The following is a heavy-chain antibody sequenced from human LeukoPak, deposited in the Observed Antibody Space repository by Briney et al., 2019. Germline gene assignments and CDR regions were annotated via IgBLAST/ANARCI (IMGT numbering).Heavy chain of an antibody. D-gene: IGHD3-9*01. CDR1: GFTFSSYG. CDR3: ARANYDILTGHKRDYFDY. J-gene: IGHJ4*02. Sequence: GGSLRLSCAASGFTFSSYGMHWVRQAPSKGLEWVAVIWYDGSNKYYADSVKGRFTISRDNSKNTLCLQMNSLRAEDTAVYYCARANYDILTGHKRDYFDYWGQGTLVTVSS. CDR2: IWYDGSNK. V-gene: IGHV3-33*01.